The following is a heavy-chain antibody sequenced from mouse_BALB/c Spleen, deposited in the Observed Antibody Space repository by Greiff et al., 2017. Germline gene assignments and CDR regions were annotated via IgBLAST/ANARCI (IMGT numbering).Heavy chain of an antibody. J-gene: IGHJ2*01. D-gene: IGHD1-1*01. Sequence: EVKLMESGGGLVQPGGSLKLSCAASGFTFSSYTMSWVRQTPEKRLEWVAYISNGGGSTYYPDTVKGRFTISRDNAKNTLYLQMSSLKSEDTAMYYCARGGFITTVVGIDYWGQGTTLTVSS. CDR2: ISNGGGST. CDR1: GFTFSSYT. CDR3: ARGGFITTVVGIDY. V-gene: IGHV5-12-2*01.